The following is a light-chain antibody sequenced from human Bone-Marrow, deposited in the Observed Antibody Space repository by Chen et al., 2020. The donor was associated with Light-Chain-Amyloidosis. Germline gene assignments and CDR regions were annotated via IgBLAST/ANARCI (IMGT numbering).Light chain of an antibody. V-gene: IGKV3-20*01. J-gene: IGKJ1*01. CDR2: VAS. CDR3: QKFLGSPWT. CDR1: QSVSSYY. Sequence: EIVLTQSPGTLSLSPGEKASLSCRASQSVSSYYIAWYQQRRGQAPRLLIYVASKRADGIPDRFSGSGSGTDFTLTISRLEADDFAVYFCQKFLGSPWTFGQGTKVEVK.